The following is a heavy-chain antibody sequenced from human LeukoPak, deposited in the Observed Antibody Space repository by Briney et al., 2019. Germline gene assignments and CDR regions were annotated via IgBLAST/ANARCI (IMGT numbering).Heavy chain of an antibody. J-gene: IGHJ4*02. D-gene: IGHD3-10*01. CDR1: GFTFSTYT. Sequence: GGSLRLSCAASGFTFSTYTMYWVRQAPGKGPEWMAVLSYDGSDKYYADSVKGRFTISRDNPKNTLYLQMNNLRVDDTAVYYCAKVMGAYYGSGSDWGQGTLVTVSS. CDR2: LSYDGSDK. CDR3: AKVMGAYYGSGSD. V-gene: IGHV3-30*18.